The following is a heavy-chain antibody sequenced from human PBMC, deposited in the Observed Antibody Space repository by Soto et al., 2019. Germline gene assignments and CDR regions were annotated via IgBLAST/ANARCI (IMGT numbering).Heavy chain of an antibody. CDR1: GYPISSSNW. Sequence: QVHLQESGPGQVKPSDTLSLTCSVSGYPISSSNWWGWIRQPPGRGLEWIGSVYYNGNTYYNSSLKSQVTMSADPSQNHFSLRLTSVTAVDTAVYYCSRWMGASMRADYWGQGILVTVSS. V-gene: IGHV4-28*01. CDR2: VYYNGNT. J-gene: IGHJ4*02. D-gene: IGHD1-26*01. CDR3: SRWMGASMRADY.